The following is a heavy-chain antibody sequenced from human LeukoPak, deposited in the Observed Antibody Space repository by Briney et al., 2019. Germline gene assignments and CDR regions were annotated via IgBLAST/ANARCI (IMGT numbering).Heavy chain of an antibody. CDR2: IYYSGST. V-gene: IGHV4-39*01. J-gene: IGHJ4*02. CDR1: GGSITSGSYF. CDR3: ARLVGYKDYFDF. D-gene: IGHD6-25*01. Sequence: PSETLSLTCTVSGGSITSGSYFWGWIRQPPGKGLEWFGTIYYSGSTYYNQSLKSRVTISVDMSKNQFSLHLYSVTAADTAVYYCARLVGYKDYFDFWGQGALVTVSS.